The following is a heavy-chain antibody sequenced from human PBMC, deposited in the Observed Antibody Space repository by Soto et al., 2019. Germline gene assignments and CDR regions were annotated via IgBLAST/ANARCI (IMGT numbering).Heavy chain of an antibody. D-gene: IGHD6-13*01. CDR3: ARRPGSSWYIPDYFDY. Sequence: QVQLQQWGAGLLKPSETLSLTCAVYGGSFSGYYWSWIRQPPGKGLEWIGEINHSGSTYYNPSLKSRVTISVDTSKNQFSLKLSSVTAADTAVYYCARRPGSSWYIPDYFDYWGQGTLVTVSS. J-gene: IGHJ4*02. CDR2: INHSGST. V-gene: IGHV4-34*01. CDR1: GGSFSGYY.